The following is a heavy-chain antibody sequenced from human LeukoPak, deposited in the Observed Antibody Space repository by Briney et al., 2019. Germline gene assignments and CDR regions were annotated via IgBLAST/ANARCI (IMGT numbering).Heavy chain of an antibody. V-gene: IGHV3-21*01. CDR1: GFTFSSYS. CDR2: ISSSSYI. J-gene: IGHJ6*02. D-gene: IGHD2-2*01. CDR3: ARAEGCSSTSCYYYYGMDV. Sequence: GGSLRLSCAASGFTFSSYSMNWVRQAPGKGLEWVSSISSSSYIYYADSVKGRFTISRDNAKNSLYLQMNSLRAEDTAVYYCARAEGCSSTSCYYYYGMDVWGQGTTVTVSS.